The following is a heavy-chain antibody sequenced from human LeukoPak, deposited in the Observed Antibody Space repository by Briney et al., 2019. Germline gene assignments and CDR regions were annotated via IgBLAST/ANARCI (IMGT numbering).Heavy chain of an antibody. V-gene: IGHV3-23*01. D-gene: IGHD1-26*01. J-gene: IGHJ3*02. CDR1: RFTFNSFV. CDR2: ISASGGST. Sequence: PGGSLGLSCAASRFTFNSFVMSWVRQAPGKGLEWVSSISASGGSTFYADSVKGRFTISRDNAKNSLYLQVNSLRAEDTAVYYCARGELPDGYAFDIWGQGTMVTVSS. CDR3: ARGELPDGYAFDI.